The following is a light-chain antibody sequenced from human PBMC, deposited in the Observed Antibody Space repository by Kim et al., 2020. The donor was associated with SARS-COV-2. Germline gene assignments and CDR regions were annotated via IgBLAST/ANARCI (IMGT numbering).Light chain of an antibody. V-gene: IGLV3-1*01. CDR2: QDS. J-gene: IGLJ2*01. CDR1: KLWDKY. Sequence: SYELTQPPSVSVSPGQTASITCSGDKLWDKYACWYQQKPGQSPVLVIYQDSKRPSGIPERFSGSNSGNTATLTISGTQAMDEADYYCQAWDSSIVVFGGGTQLTVL. CDR3: QAWDSSIVV.